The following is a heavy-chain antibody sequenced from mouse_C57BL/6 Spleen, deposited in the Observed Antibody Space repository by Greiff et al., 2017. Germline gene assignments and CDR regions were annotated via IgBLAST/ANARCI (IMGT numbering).Heavy chain of an antibody. CDR2: IDPSDSYT. D-gene: IGHD2-13*01. CDR3: SRRGVSAWFAY. J-gene: IGHJ3*01. CDR1: GYTFTSYW. Sequence: QVQLQQPGAELVMPGASVKLSCKASGYTFTSYWMHWVKQRPGQGLEWIGEIDPSDSYTNYNQKFKGKSTLTVDKSSSTAYMQLSSLTSEDSAVYFCSRRGVSAWFAYWGQGTLVTVSA. V-gene: IGHV1-69*01.